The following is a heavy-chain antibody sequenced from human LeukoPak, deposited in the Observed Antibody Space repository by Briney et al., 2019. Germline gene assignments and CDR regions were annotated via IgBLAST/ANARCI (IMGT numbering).Heavy chain of an antibody. CDR2: ISSSGSTI. J-gene: IGHJ4*02. D-gene: IGHD1-26*01. CDR1: GFTFSDYY. CDR3: ARDGIVGAANFDY. Sequence: GWSLRLSCAASGFTFSDYYMSWIRQAPGKGLEGVSYISSSGSTIYYADSVKGRFTISRDNAKNSLYLQMNSLRAEDTAVYYCARDGIVGAANFDYWGQGTLVTVSS. V-gene: IGHV3-11*01.